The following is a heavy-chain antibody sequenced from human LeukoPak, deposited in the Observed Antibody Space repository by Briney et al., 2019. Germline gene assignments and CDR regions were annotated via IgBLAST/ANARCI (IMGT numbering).Heavy chain of an antibody. J-gene: IGHJ6*03. V-gene: IGHV4-38-2*02. D-gene: IGHD3-3*01. CDR2: IDHSGST. CDR1: GFSISSGYC. CDR3: ATGDDFWSGYYYYYMDV. Sequence: KPSETLSLTCTVSGFSISSGYCWGWIRQPPGKGLEWIGSIDHSGSTYYSPSLKSRVTISIDTSKNQFSLMLRSVTAADTAVYYCATGDDFWSGYYYYYMDVWGKGTTVTVSS.